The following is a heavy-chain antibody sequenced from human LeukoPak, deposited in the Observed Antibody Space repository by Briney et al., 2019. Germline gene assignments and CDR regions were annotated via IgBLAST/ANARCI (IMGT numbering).Heavy chain of an antibody. D-gene: IGHD3-10*01. V-gene: IGHV3-33*06. CDR1: GFTFSSYG. J-gene: IGHJ4*02. Sequence: GGSLRLSCAAAGFTFSSYGMHWVRQAPGKGLEWVAVIWYDGSNKYYADSVKGRFTISRDNSKNTLYLQMNSLRAEHTAVYYCAKDAGPIYGSGSYLSGPLDYWGQGTLVTVSS. CDR3: AKDAGPIYGSGSYLSGPLDY. CDR2: IWYDGSNK.